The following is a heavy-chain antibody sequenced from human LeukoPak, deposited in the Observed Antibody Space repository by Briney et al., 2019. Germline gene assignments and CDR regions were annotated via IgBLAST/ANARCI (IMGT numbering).Heavy chain of an antibody. Sequence: GRSLRLSCAVSGFTLSSYGMHWVRQAPGKGLEWVAVIWYHGSNEFYADSVKGRFTISRDNSKNTLYLQMNSLRAEDTAVYYCARDAYYFGSGSYVDYWGQGTLVTVSS. CDR2: IWYHGSNE. V-gene: IGHV3-33*01. CDR3: ARDAYYFGSGSYVDY. D-gene: IGHD3-10*01. J-gene: IGHJ4*02. CDR1: GFTLSSYG.